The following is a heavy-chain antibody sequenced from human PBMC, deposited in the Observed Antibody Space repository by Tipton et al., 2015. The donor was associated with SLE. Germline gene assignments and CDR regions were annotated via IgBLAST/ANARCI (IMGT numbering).Heavy chain of an antibody. J-gene: IGHJ6*04. CDR1: GGSIRTYY. D-gene: IGHD1-7*01. Sequence: PGLVKPSETLSLTCSVSGGSIRTYYWSWIRQPPGKGLEWIGYIYYSGNTYYNPSLGSRLTISVDTSKDQFSLRLTSVTAADTAVYYCARATDWNLSPDVWGKGTTVTVSS. CDR3: ARATDWNLSPDV. V-gene: IGHV4-59*06. CDR2: IYYSGNT.